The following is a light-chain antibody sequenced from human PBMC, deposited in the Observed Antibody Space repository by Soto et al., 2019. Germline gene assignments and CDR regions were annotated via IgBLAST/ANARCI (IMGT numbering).Light chain of an antibody. CDR2: DVS. J-gene: IGKJ1*01. V-gene: IGKV1-5*01. CDR3: RHYNSYSEA. CDR1: QRISSW. Sequence: DIQMTQSPSTLSASVGDRVTITCRASQRISSWLAWYQQKPGKAPKLLIYDVSSLESGVPSRFSGSGSGTEFTLTISSLQPDDFATYYCRHYNSYSEAFGQGTKVDIK.